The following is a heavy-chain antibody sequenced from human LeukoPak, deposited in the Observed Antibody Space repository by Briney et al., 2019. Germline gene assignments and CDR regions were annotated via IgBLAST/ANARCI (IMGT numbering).Heavy chain of an antibody. J-gene: IGHJ4*02. CDR3: ARDVDTAMLY. CDR2: TYYRSKWYN. CDR1: GDSVSSNSAA. Sequence: SQTLSLTCGISGDSVSSNSAAWNWIRQSPSRGLEWLGRTYYRSKWYNEYAVFVKSRITIKSDTSKNQFSLQLTSVTPEDTAVYYCARDVDTAMLYWGQGTLVTVSS. D-gene: IGHD5-18*01. V-gene: IGHV6-1*01.